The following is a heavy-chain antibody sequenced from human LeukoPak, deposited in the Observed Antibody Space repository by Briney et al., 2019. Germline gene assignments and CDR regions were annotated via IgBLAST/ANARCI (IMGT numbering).Heavy chain of an antibody. CDR2: ITADGGST. CDR1: GFTFRSYA. CDR3: ARVWLRDYMDV. Sequence: PGGSLRLSCAVSGFTFRSYAMNWARQAPGKGLEWVAAITADGGSTHYTTSVKARFIISRHTPQNTLSLQMNNLRAEDTAVYFWARVWLRDYMDVWGEGTTVSVSS. J-gene: IGHJ6*03. V-gene: IGHV3-23*01. D-gene: IGHD5-12*01.